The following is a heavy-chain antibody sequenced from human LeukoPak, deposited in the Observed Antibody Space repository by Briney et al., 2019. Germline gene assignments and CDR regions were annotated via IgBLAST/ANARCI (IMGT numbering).Heavy chain of an antibody. D-gene: IGHD3-22*01. CDR3: ARGLPRRYYYDSSGYASHPYFDY. CDR1: GGSFSGYY. CDR2: INHSGST. Sequence: SETLSLTCAVYGGSFSGYYWSWIRQPPGKGLEWIGEINHSGSTNYNPSLKSRVTMSVDTSKNQFSLKLSSVTAADTAVYYCARGLPRRYYYDSSGYASHPYFDYWGQGTLVTVSS. V-gene: IGHV4-34*01. J-gene: IGHJ4*02.